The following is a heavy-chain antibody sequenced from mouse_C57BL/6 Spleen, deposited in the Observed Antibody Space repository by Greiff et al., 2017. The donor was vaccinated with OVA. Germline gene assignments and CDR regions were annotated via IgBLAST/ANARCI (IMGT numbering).Heavy chain of an antibody. CDR1: GYSITSGYY. V-gene: IGHV3-6*01. J-gene: IGHJ1*03. CDR2: ISYDGSN. CDR3: ARWGIKGYFDV. Sequence: ESGPGLVKPSQSLSLTCSVTGYSITSGYYWNWIRQFPGNKLEWMGYISYDGSNNYNPSLKNRISITRDTSKNQFFLKLNSVTTEDTATYYCARWGIKGYFDVWGTGTTVTVSS. D-gene: IGHD2-4*01.